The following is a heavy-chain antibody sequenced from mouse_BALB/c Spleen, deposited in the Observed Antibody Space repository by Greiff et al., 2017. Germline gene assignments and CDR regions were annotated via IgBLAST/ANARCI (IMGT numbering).Heavy chain of an antibody. Sequence: EVMLVESGGGLVKPGGSLKLSCAASGFTFSSYAMSWVRQTPEKRLEWVASISSGGSTYYPDSVKGRFTISRDNARNILYLQMSSLRSEDTAMYYCARDYYGSFDYWGQGTTLTVSS. CDR3: ARDYYGSFDY. CDR1: GFTFSSYA. CDR2: ISSGGST. J-gene: IGHJ2*01. D-gene: IGHD1-1*01. V-gene: IGHV5-6-5*01.